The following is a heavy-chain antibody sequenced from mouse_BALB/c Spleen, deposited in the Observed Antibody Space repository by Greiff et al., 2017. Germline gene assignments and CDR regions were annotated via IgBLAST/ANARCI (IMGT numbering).Heavy chain of an antibody. CDR3: TRRGSTMITTEAMDY. D-gene: IGHD2-4*01. J-gene: IGHJ4*01. CDR1: GYTFTSYW. Sequence: QVQLQQPGAELVKPGASVKMSCTASGYTFTSYWMHWVKQRPGQGLEWIGVIDPSDSYTSYNQKFKGKATLTVDTSSSTAYMQLSSLTSEDSAVYYCTRRGSTMITTEAMDYWGQGTSVTVSS. CDR2: IDPSDSYT. V-gene: IGHV1S127*01.